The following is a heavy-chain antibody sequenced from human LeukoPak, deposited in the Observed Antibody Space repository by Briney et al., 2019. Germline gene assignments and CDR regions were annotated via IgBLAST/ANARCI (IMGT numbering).Heavy chain of an antibody. V-gene: IGHV3-33*06. D-gene: IGHD3-3*01. J-gene: IGHJ4*02. CDR1: GFTFSSYG. Sequence: HPGRSLRLSCAASGFTFSSYGMHWVRQAPRKGLEGVAVIWYDGSNKYYADSVKGRFTISRDNSKNKLYLQMNSVTAEDTAVYYCAKRENYDFWSGYFDYWGQGTLVTVSS. CDR2: IWYDGSNK. CDR3: AKRENYDFWSGYFDY.